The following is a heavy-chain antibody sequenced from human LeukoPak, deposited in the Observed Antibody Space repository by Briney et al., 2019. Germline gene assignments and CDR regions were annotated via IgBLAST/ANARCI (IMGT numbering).Heavy chain of an antibody. CDR1: GYTFTDYY. Sequence: GASVKVSCKASGYTFTDYYMHWVRQAPGQGLEWMGWINPKSGGTNYAQKFQGRVTMTRDTSASTAYMELSSLRSEDTAVYYCARDKAPGSGWYDNYYYGMDVWGQGTTVTVSS. J-gene: IGHJ6*02. CDR3: ARDKAPGSGWYDNYYYGMDV. V-gene: IGHV1-2*02. CDR2: INPKSGGT. D-gene: IGHD6-19*01.